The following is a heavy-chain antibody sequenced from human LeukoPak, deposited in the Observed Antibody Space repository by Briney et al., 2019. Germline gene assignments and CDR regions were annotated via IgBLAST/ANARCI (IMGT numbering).Heavy chain of an antibody. Sequence: GGSLRLSCAASGFTFSSYGMHWVRQAPGKGLEWVAFIRYDGSNKYYADSVKGRFTISRDNSKNTLYLQMNSLRAEDTAVYYCAKLAPNTVTTDAFDIWGQGTMVTVSS. CDR2: IRYDGSNK. V-gene: IGHV3-30*02. CDR3: AKLAPNTVTTDAFDI. CDR1: GFTFSSYG. J-gene: IGHJ3*02. D-gene: IGHD4-17*01.